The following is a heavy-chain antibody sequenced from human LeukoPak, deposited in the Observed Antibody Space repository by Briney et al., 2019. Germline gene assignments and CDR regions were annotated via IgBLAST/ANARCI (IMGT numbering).Heavy chain of an antibody. Sequence: PGGSLRLSCTASGLTFSNYVLFWVRQAPGKGLEFVSTISGNGGGTYYADSVKGRFTISRDNSKNTLYLQMSSLRSEDTAVYYCVLGITIPSWGQGTLVTVSS. V-gene: IGHV3-64D*06. CDR2: ISGNGGGT. D-gene: IGHD3-3*01. CDR3: VLGITIPS. J-gene: IGHJ5*02. CDR1: GLTFSNYV.